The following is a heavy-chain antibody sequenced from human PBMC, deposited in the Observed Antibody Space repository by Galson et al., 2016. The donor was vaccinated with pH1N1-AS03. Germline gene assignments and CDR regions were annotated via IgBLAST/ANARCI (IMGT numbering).Heavy chain of an antibody. J-gene: IGHJ6*02. CDR3: ARDTDHYGMDV. V-gene: IGHV3-53*01. CDR1: GFTDSTNY. Sequence: SLRLSCAASGFTDSTNYMTWVRQAPGKGLEWISVIYAGGGTHYADSVKGRFTISNDNYKNTVYLQMSSLRAEDTAVYYCARDTDHYGMDVWGQGTTVTVSS. CDR2: IYAGGGT.